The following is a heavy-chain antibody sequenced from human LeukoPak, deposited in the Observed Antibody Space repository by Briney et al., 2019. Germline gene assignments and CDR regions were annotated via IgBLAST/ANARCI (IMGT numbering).Heavy chain of an antibody. V-gene: IGHV4-59*01. D-gene: IGHD5-24*01. CDR2: IYYSGNT. CDR3: ARRDGYISAIDY. CDR1: GGSISSYY. J-gene: IGHJ4*02. Sequence: PSETLSLTCTVSGGSISSYYWSWIRQPPGKGLEWIGYIYYSGNTNYNPSLKSRVTISVDTSKNQFSLKLSSVTAADTAVYYCARRDGYISAIDYWGQGTLVTVSS.